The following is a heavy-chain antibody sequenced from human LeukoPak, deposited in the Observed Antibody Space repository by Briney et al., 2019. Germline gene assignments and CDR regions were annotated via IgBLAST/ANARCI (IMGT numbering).Heavy chain of an antibody. CDR1: GFTFSSYA. Sequence: GESLRLSCAASGFTFSSYAMNWVRQAPGKGLEWVSGISGSGDSPYYADSVKGRLAISRDNSKNTLYLQMNSLRADDTAVYFCAKDAISTGYHFDYWGQGTLVTVSS. CDR3: AKDAISTGYHFDY. D-gene: IGHD1-14*01. J-gene: IGHJ4*02. CDR2: ISGSGDSP. V-gene: IGHV3-23*01.